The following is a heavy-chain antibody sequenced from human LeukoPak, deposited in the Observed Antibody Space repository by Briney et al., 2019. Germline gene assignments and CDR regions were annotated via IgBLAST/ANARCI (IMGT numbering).Heavy chain of an antibody. Sequence: ASVKVSCKASGGTFSSYAISWVRQAPGQGLEWMGGIISILGTANYAQKFQGRVTITADESTSTAYMELSSLRSEDTAVYYCARGLLGYCSGGSCPAYYFDYWGQGTLVTVSS. D-gene: IGHD2-15*01. CDR1: GGTFSSYA. J-gene: IGHJ4*02. CDR3: ARGLLGYCSGGSCPAYYFDY. V-gene: IGHV1-69*01. CDR2: IISILGTA.